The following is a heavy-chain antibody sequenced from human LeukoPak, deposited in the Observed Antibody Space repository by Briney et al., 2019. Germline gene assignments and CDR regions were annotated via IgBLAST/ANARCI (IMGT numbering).Heavy chain of an antibody. J-gene: IGHJ6*03. V-gene: IGHV1-18*01. CDR1: GYTFTSYG. CDR3: ARAIVIMVSTQLVGCYYMDV. CDR2: ISAYNGNT. Sequence: ASVKVSCKASGYTFTSYGISWVRQAPGQGLEWMGWISAYNGNTNYAQKLQGRVTMTTDTSTSTAYMELRSLRSDDTAVYYCARAIVIMVSTQLVGCYYMDVWGKGTTVTVSS. D-gene: IGHD2-8*01.